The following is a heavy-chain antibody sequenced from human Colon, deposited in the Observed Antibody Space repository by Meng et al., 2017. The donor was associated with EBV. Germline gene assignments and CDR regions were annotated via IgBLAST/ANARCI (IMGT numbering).Heavy chain of an antibody. CDR2: IIPLLGTT. Sequence: QVQLVQSGAVVKKPXSLAKVSCKASGGIFSSYTLSWVRQAPGHWLEWMGRIIPLLGTTKSTQKFQGRVTITADDSTGTAYMEVSSLRSEDTAVYYCARGESFGDFDYWGPGTLVTVSS. V-gene: IGHV1-69*11. CDR1: GGIFSSYT. J-gene: IGHJ4*02. D-gene: IGHD3-16*01. CDR3: ARGESFGDFDY.